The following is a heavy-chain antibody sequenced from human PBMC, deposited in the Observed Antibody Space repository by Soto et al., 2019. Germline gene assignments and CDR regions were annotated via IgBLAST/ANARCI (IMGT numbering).Heavy chain of an antibody. CDR3: ARGEYYYDSSGYPYGMDV. D-gene: IGHD3-22*01. CDR1: GGSFSGYY. Sequence: QVQLQQWGAGLLKPSETLSLTCAVYGGSFSGYYWSWIRQPPGKGLEWIGEINHSGSTNYNPSLKSRVTISVATSKNQFSLKLSSVTAADTAVYYCARGEYYYDSSGYPYGMDVWGQGTTVTVSS. J-gene: IGHJ6*02. CDR2: INHSGST. V-gene: IGHV4-34*01.